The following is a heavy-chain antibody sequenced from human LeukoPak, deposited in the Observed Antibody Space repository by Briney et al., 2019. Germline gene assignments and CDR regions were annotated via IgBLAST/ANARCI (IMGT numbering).Heavy chain of an antibody. CDR1: GGSISSYY. CDR2: IYYSGST. Sequence: SETLSLTWTVSGGSISSYYWSWIRQPPGKGLEWIGYIYYSGSTNYNPSLKSRVTISVDTSKNQFSLKLSSVTAADTAVYYCAREMCSGGSCYSYDAFDIWGQGTMVTVSS. J-gene: IGHJ3*02. V-gene: IGHV4-59*01. D-gene: IGHD2-15*01. CDR3: AREMCSGGSCYSYDAFDI.